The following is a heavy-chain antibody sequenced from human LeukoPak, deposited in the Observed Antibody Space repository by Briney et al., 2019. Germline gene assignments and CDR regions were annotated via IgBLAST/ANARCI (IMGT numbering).Heavy chain of an antibody. Sequence: SETLSLTCTVSGGSISSGDYYWRWLRQPPGKGLEWLGYIYYSGSTYYNPSLKSRVTISVDTSKNQFSLKLSSVTAADTAVYYCARNSPRAGSDAFDIWGQGTMVTVSS. CDR2: IYYSGST. CDR1: GGSISSGDYY. V-gene: IGHV4-30-4*01. CDR3: ARNSPRAGSDAFDI. D-gene: IGHD3-10*01. J-gene: IGHJ3*02.